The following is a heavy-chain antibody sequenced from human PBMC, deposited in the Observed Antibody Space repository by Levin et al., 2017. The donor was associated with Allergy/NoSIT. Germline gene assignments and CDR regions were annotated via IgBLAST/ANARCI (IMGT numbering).Heavy chain of an antibody. CDR2: IIPMFGTA. V-gene: IGHV1-69*13. Sequence: ASVKVSCKASGVTLRSYTLNWVRQAPGQGLEWMGGIIPMFGTANVAQKFQGRVTITADESTSTGYMELSSLRSDDTAVYFCAREDSTFPHGMDVWGQGTTVTVSS. CDR3: AREDSTFPHGMDV. D-gene: IGHD2-2*01. CDR1: GVTLRSYT. J-gene: IGHJ6*02.